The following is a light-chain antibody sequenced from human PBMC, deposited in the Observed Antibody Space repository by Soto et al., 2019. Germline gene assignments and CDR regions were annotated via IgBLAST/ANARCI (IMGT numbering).Light chain of an antibody. V-gene: IGLV2-14*01. CDR3: SSYRSSSTYV. CDR1: SSDVGGYNY. Sequence: QSVLTQPASVSGSPGQSITISCTGTSSDVGGYNYVSWSQHHPGKAPQLIISEVSNRPSGVSNRFSGSKSGNTASLTISGLQAEDEADYYCSSYRSSSTYVFGTGTKV. J-gene: IGLJ1*01. CDR2: EVS.